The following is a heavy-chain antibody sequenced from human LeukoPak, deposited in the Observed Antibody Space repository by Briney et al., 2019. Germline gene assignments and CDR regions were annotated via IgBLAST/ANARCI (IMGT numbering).Heavy chain of an antibody. J-gene: IGHJ3*02. CDR2: IYYSGST. D-gene: IGHD1-26*01. CDR1: GGSISSYY. V-gene: IGHV4-59*01. CDR3: AATHGSYSAFDI. Sequence: PSETLSLTCTVSGGSISSYYWSWIRQPPGKGLEWIGYIYYSGSTNYNPSLKSRVTISVDTSKNQFSLKLSSVTAADTAVYYCAATHGSYSAFDIWGQGTMVTVSS.